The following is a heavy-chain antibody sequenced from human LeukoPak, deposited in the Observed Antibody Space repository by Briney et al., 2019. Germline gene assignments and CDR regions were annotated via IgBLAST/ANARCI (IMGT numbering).Heavy chain of an antibody. V-gene: IGHV1-69*04. CDR1: GGTFSSYA. CDR3: ARGRITMVRGVLPDYYYYGMDV. Sequence: SVKVSCKASGGTFSSYAISWVRQAPGQGLEWMGRIIPILGIANYAQKFQGRVTITADKSTSTAYMELSSLRSEDTAVYYCARGRITMVRGVLPDYYYYGMDVWGQGTTVTVSS. D-gene: IGHD3-10*01. CDR2: IIPILGIA. J-gene: IGHJ6*02.